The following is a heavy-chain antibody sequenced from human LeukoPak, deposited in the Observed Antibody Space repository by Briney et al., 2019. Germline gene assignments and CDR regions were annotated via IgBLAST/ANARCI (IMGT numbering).Heavy chain of an antibody. CDR1: GGFISSYY. CDR3: ARDSSPLLWGSDYGMDV. V-gene: IGHV4-4*07. D-gene: IGHD3-10*01. Sequence: SETLFLTCTVSGGFISSYYWSWIRQPAGKGLEWIGRIYTSGSTNYNPSLKSRVSMSVDTSKNQCSLKLSSVTAADTAVYYCARDSSPLLWGSDYGMDVWGQGTTVTVSS. J-gene: IGHJ6*02. CDR2: IYTSGST.